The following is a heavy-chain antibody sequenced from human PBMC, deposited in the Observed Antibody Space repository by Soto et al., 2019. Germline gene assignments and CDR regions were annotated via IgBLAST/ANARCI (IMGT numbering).Heavy chain of an antibody. Sequence: PVGSLRLSCAASGFTFSSYAMSWVRQAPGKGLEWVSAISGSGGSTYYADSVQGRFTISRDNSKNTLYLQMNSLRAEDTAVYYCAKPRVVVAASSWFDPWGQGTLVTVSS. V-gene: IGHV3-23*01. D-gene: IGHD2-15*01. CDR1: GFTFSSYA. CDR3: AKPRVVVAASSWFDP. J-gene: IGHJ5*02. CDR2: ISGSGGST.